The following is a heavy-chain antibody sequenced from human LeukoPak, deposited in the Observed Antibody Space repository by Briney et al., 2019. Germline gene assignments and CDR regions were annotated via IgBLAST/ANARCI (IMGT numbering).Heavy chain of an antibody. J-gene: IGHJ3*02. CDR3: ARDRSYDFWSGYYTADAFDI. CDR1: GGSISSGGYS. V-gene: IGHV4-31*03. D-gene: IGHD3-3*01. CDR2: IYYSGST. Sequence: PSQTLSLTCTVSGGSISSGGYSWSWIRQHPGKGLEWIGYIYYSGSTYYNPSLKSRVTISVGTSKNQFSLKLSSVTAADTAVYYCARDRSYDFWSGYYTADAFDIWGQGTMVTVSS.